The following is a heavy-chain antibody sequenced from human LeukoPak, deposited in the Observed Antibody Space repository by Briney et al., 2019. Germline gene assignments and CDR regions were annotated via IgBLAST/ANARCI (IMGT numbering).Heavy chain of an antibody. D-gene: IGHD1-26*01. CDR2: IHHSGST. V-gene: IGHV4-34*01. CDR3: AGGSYRTRSSDY. J-gene: IGHJ4*02. CDR1: GGSFSGYY. Sequence: PSETLSLTCAVYGGSFSGYYWSWIRQPPGKGLECIGEIHHSGSTNYNPSLKSRVTLSVDTSKNQFSLKLSSVTAADTAVYYCAGGSYRTRSSDYWGQGTLVTVSS.